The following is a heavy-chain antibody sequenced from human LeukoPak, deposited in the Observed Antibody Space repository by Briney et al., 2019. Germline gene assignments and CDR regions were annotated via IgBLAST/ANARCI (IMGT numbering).Heavy chain of an antibody. CDR3: ARAYSSSWADY. J-gene: IGHJ4*02. Sequence: PGGSLRLSCAASGFSFSGSWMHWVRQAPGKGLVWVSRVNNDGSDTTYADSVKGRFTISRDNAKNSLYLQMNSLRAEDTAVYYCARAYSSSWADYWGQGTLVTVSS. CDR2: VNNDGSDT. V-gene: IGHV3-74*01. D-gene: IGHD6-13*01. CDR1: GFSFSGSW.